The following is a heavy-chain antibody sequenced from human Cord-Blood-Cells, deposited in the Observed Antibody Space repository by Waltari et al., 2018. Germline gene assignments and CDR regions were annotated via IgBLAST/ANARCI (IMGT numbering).Heavy chain of an antibody. CDR3: ARAAEYSSSYYYFGMDV. D-gene: IGHD6-6*01. Sequence: QVQLQQWGAGLLKPSETLSLTCAVYGGSFSGYYWSWIRQPPGKGLEWIGEINHRGSTNYNPSLKSRVTRSVDTSKNQFSLKLSSVTAADTAVYYCARAAEYSSSYYYFGMDVWGQGTTVTVSS. CDR2: INHRGST. J-gene: IGHJ6*02. CDR1: GGSFSGYY. V-gene: IGHV4-34*01.